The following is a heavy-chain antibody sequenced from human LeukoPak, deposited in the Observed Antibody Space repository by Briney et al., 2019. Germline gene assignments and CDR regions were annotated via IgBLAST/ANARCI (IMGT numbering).Heavy chain of an antibody. CDR2: IYYSGST. D-gene: IGHD3-22*01. CDR3: AGYLITMIAASY. J-gene: IGHJ4*02. CDR1: GGSISSSSYY. Sequence: PSETLSLTCTVSGGSISSSSYYWGWIRQPPGKGLEWIGSIYYSGSTYYNPSLKSRVTISVDTSKNQFSLKLSSVTAADTAVYYCAGYLITMIAASYWGQGTLVTVSS. V-gene: IGHV4-39*01.